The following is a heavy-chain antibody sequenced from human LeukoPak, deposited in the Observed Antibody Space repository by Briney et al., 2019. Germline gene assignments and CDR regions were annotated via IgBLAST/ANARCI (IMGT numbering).Heavy chain of an antibody. Sequence: PSETLSLTCTVSGGSISSSSYYWGWVRQPPGKGLEWIGRIYYSGSTYYHPALKSRITISVATSKNQFSLKLSSVTAANTAVYYCARYGDYAPVSPVAFDIWGQGTMVTVSS. CDR1: GGSISSSSYY. CDR2: IYYSGST. D-gene: IGHD4-17*01. CDR3: ARYGDYAPVSPVAFDI. J-gene: IGHJ3*02. V-gene: IGHV4-39*01.